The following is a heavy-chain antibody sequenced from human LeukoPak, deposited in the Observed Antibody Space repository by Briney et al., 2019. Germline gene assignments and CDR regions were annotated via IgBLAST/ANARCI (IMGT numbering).Heavy chain of an antibody. CDR1: GGSFSGYY. CDR3: ARRESRAEGDWFDP. D-gene: IGHD2-2*01. V-gene: IGHV4-34*01. J-gene: IGHJ5*02. Sequence: SETLSLTCAVYGGSFSGYYWSWIRQPPGKGLEWIGEINHSGSTNYNPSLKSRVTISVDTSKNQFSLKLSSVTAADTAVYYCARRESRAEGDWFDPWGQGTLVTVSS. CDR2: INHSGST.